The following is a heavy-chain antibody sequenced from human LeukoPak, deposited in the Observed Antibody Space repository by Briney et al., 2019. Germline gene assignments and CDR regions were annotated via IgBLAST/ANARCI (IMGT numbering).Heavy chain of an antibody. CDR3: VRDDDRPDNGLDY. CDR1: GFTFSSYS. V-gene: IGHV3-21*01. Sequence: GGSLRLSCAASGFTFSSYSMNWVRQAPGKGLEWASSISSSSYIYYADSVKGRFTISRDNSKNTLYLQMNSLRAEDTAVYYCVRDDDRPDNGLDYWGQGTLVTVSS. CDR2: ISSSSYI. J-gene: IGHJ4*02. D-gene: IGHD3-22*01.